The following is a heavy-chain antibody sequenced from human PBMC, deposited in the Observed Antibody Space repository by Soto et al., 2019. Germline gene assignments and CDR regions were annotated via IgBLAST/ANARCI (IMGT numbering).Heavy chain of an antibody. V-gene: IGHV4-39*01. CDR1: GGSISSSSYY. CDR2: IYYSGST. CDR3: ARLEGLATISYYFDF. J-gene: IGHJ4*02. Sequence: PSETLSLTCTVSGGSISSSSYYWGWIRQPPGKGLVWIGSIYYSGSTYYNPSLKSRVTISVDTFKNQFSLKLSSVTAADTALYYCARLEGLATISYYFDFWGQGALVTVSS. D-gene: IGHD3-9*01.